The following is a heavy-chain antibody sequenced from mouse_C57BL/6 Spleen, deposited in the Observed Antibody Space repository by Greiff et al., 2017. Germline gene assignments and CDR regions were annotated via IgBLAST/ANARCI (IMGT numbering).Heavy chain of an antibody. Sequence: EVKLVESGGGLVKPGGSLKLSCAASGFTFSRYAMSWVRQTPEKRLEWVATISDGGSYTYYPDNVKGRFTISRDNAKNNLYLQMSHLKSEDTAMYYCATLYYGSSYGYFDVWGTGTTVTVSS. CDR2: ISDGGSYT. CDR3: ATLYYGSSYGYFDV. D-gene: IGHD1-1*01. CDR1: GFTFSRYA. V-gene: IGHV5-4*03. J-gene: IGHJ1*03.